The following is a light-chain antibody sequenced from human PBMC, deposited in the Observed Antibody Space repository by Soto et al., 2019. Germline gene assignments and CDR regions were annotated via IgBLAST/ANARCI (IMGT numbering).Light chain of an antibody. CDR3: QQYNYYPWT. J-gene: IGKJ1*01. V-gene: IGKV1-5*01. CDR2: DAS. CDR1: QSISSR. Sequence: DIQMTQSPSTLSASVGDRVTITCRASQSISSRLAWYQQKPGKAPKFLIYDASTLQSGVPSRFTGSGSGTEFTLTISTLQPDDFATYYCQQYNYYPWTFGPGTKVDIK.